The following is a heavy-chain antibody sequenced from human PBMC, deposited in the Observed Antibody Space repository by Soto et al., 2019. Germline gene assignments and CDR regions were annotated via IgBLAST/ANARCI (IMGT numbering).Heavy chain of an antibody. D-gene: IGHD3-22*01. CDR3: ARDLGYYYDSSVDY. CDR1: GYTFTGYY. J-gene: IGHJ4*02. Sequence: ASVKVSCKASGYTFTGYYMHWVRQAPGQGLEWMGWINPNSGGTNYAQKFQGRVTMTRDTSISTAYMELSRLRSDDTAVYYCARDLGYYYDSSVDYWGQGTLVTVSP. CDR2: INPNSGGT. V-gene: IGHV1-2*02.